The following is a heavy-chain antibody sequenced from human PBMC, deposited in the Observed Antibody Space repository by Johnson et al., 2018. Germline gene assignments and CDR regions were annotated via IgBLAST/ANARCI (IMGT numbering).Heavy chain of an antibody. CDR1: GYNFTSYY. V-gene: IGHV1-46*01. D-gene: IGHD1-26*01. CDR2: INHSGGST. CDR3: ARDRGVGAPEYFQH. Sequence: QVQLVQSGAEVKKPGASVKVSCKASGYNFTSYYMHWVRQAPGQGLEWMGIINHSGGSTSYAQKFQGRVTMTRDTTTSTVYMELSSLRSEDTAVYDCARDRGVGAPEYFQHWGQGTLVTVSS. J-gene: IGHJ1*01.